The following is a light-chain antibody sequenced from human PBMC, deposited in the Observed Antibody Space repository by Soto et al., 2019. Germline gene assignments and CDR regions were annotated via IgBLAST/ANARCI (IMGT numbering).Light chain of an antibody. CDR3: HQYDDPIT. J-gene: IGKJ5*01. CDR2: AAS. Sequence: EIVLTQSPDTLSLSPGESATLSCRASQSVSSIYLAWYQQKPGQAPRLLIYAASNRATGIPDRFSGSASRTDFPITISRLQDEDFAVFYCHQYDDPITFGQGTRLEIK. CDR1: QSVSSIY. V-gene: IGKV3-20*01.